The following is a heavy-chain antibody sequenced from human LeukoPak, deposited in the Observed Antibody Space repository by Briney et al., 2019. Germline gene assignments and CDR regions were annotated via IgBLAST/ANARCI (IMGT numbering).Heavy chain of an antibody. J-gene: IGHJ4*02. CDR1: GFTFSSYS. D-gene: IGHD4-23*01. V-gene: IGHV3-21*01. CDR3: ARGPMVVTPIDY. CDR2: ISSSSSYI. Sequence: GGSLRLSCAASGFTFSSYSMDWVRQAPGKGLEWVSSISSSSSYIYYADSVKGRFTISRDNAKNSLYLQMNSLRAEDTAVYYCARGPMVVTPIDYWGLGTLVTVSS.